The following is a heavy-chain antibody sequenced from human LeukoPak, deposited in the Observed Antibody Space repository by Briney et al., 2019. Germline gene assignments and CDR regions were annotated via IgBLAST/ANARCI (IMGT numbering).Heavy chain of an antibody. CDR3: AGSWSPYDAFDI. CDR2: IRYDGSNK. J-gene: IGHJ3*02. Sequence: GGSLRLSCAASGFTFSSYGMHWVRQAPGKGLEWVAFIRYDGSNKYYADSVKGRFTISRDNSKNTLYLQMNSLRAEDTAVYYCAGSWSPYDAFDIWGQGTMVTVSS. D-gene: IGHD6-13*01. V-gene: IGHV3-30*02. CDR1: GFTFSSYG.